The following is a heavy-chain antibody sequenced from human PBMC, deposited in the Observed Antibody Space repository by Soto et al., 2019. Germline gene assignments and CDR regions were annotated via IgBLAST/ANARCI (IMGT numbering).Heavy chain of an antibody. Sequence: SDTLSLTCTVSGGSISTYYWSWIRQPPGKGLEWIGYIHYSGSTNYNPSLKSRVTISVDTSKNQFSLKLRSVTAADTAVYYCGRTPPGYSSGEPTWGQGTLVTVSS. CDR3: GRTPPGYSSGEPT. CDR2: IHYSGST. CDR1: GGSISTYY. J-gene: IGHJ5*02. D-gene: IGHD6-19*01. V-gene: IGHV4-59*08.